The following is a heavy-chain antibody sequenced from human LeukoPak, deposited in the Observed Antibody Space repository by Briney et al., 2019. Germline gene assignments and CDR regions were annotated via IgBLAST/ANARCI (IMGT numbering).Heavy chain of an antibody. CDR2: ISGSGGST. D-gene: IGHD3-22*01. Sequence: GGSLRLSHAASGFTFSSYAMTWVRQAPGKGLEWVSGISGSGGSTYYADSVKGRFTISRDDSKNTLYLQMNSLRAEDTAVYYCARGSSGSTYHYLDVWGKGTTVTVSS. V-gene: IGHV3-23*01. CDR1: GFTFSSYA. CDR3: ARGSSGSTYHYLDV. J-gene: IGHJ6*03.